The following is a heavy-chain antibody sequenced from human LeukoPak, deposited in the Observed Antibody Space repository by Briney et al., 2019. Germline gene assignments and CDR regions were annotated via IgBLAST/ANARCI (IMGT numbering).Heavy chain of an antibody. J-gene: IGHJ4*02. CDR2: IYYSGST. CDR3: ARGIPYYDFWSGPGDSYYFDY. V-gene: IGHV4-59*01. CDR1: GGSISSYY. Sequence: PSETLSLTCTVSGGSISSYYWSWIRQPPGKGLEWIGYIYYSGSTNYNPSLKGRVTISVDTSKNQFSLKLSSVTAADTAVYYCARGIPYYDFWSGPGDSYYFDYWGQGTLVTVSS. D-gene: IGHD3-3*01.